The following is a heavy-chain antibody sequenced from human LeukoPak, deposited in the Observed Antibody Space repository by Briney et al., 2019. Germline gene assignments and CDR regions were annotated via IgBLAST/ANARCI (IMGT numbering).Heavy chain of an antibody. CDR1: GFTFSSCS. J-gene: IGHJ4*02. CDR3: ARASSGYDYFDY. V-gene: IGHV3-21*01. CDR2: ISSSSSYI. D-gene: IGHD5-12*01. Sequence: GGSLRLSCAASGFTFSSCSMNWVRQAPGKGLEWVSSISSSSSYIYYADSVKGRFTISRDNAKNSLYLQMNSLRAEDTAVYYCARASSGYDYFDYWGQGTLVTVSS.